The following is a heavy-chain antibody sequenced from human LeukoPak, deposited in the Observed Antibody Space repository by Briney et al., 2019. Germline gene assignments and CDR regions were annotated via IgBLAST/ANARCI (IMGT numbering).Heavy chain of an antibody. V-gene: IGHV3-23*01. CDR3: AKTTTGYSSGRFPGWPVDY. CDR1: GFTFSSYA. Sequence: GGSLRLSCAASGFTFSSYAMTWVRQAPGKGLEWVSGIFGSGGSTHYADSVKGRFTISRDNSKNTVYLQMNSLRAEDTAVYYCAKTTTGYSSGRFPGWPVDYWGQGTLVTVSS. CDR2: IFGSGGST. J-gene: IGHJ4*02. D-gene: IGHD6-19*01.